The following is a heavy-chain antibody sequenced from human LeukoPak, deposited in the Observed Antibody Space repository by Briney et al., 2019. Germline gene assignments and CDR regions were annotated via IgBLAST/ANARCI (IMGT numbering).Heavy chain of an antibody. CDR2: INHSGST. D-gene: IGHD3-10*01. J-gene: IGHJ4*02. V-gene: IGHV4-34*01. CDR1: GGSFSGYY. CDR3: ARVLWFGELSIDY. Sequence: PSETLSLTCAVYGGSFSGYYWSWIRQPPGKGLEWIGEINHSGSTNYNPSLKSRVTISVDTSKNQFTLKLSSVTAADTAVYYCARVLWFGELSIDYWGQGTLVTVSS.